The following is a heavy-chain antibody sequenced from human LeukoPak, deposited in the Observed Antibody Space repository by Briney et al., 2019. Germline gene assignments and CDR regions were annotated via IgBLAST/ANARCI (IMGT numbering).Heavy chain of an antibody. CDR2: IKQGGSEK. J-gene: IGHJ6*03. CDR3: ARVSHVGWPHHYYYYMDV. D-gene: IGHD6-19*01. Sequence: PGGPLTLSCSASGFTFSSYWMIWLRQAPGKGLEGLANIKQGGSEKYYVDSVKGRFTISRDNAKNSLYLQMNSLRAEDTAVYYCARVSHVGWPHHYYYYMDVWGKGTTVTVSS. CDR1: GFTFSSYW. V-gene: IGHV3-7*01.